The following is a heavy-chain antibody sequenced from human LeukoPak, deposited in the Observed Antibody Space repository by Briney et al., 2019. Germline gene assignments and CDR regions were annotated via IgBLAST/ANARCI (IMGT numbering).Heavy chain of an antibody. CDR2: MNPNSGNT. CDR3: ARDLEGTKRCLRDSSSWYL. D-gene: IGHD6-13*01. J-gene: IGHJ4*02. V-gene: IGHV1-8*01. CDR1: GYTFTSYD. Sequence: GASVKVSCKASGYTFTSYDINWVRQATGQGLEWMGWMNPNSGNTGYAQKFQGRVTMTRNTSISTAYIELSSLRSEDTAVYYCARDLEGTKRCLRDSSSWYLWGQGTLVTVSS.